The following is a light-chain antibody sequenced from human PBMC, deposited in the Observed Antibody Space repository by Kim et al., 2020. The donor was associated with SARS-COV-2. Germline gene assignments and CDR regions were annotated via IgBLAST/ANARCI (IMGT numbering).Light chain of an antibody. CDR1: KLGDKY. CDR3: QAWDSSTVV. Sequence: SYELTQPPSVSVSPGQTASITCSGDKLGDKYACWYQQKPGLSPVLVIYQDSKRPSGIPERFSGSNSGNTATLTISGTQAMDEADYYCQAWDSSTVVFGGG. V-gene: IGLV3-1*01. CDR2: QDS. J-gene: IGLJ2*01.